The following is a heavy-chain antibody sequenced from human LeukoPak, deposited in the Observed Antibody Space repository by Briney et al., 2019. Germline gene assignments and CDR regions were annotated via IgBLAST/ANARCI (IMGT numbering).Heavy chain of an antibody. J-gene: IGHJ4*02. Sequence: RGSLRLSCAASGFTVGSNYMSWVCQAPRNGLERGSVIYSGGSTYYADSVKGRFTISRDNSKNTLYLQMTSLRAEDTAVYYCAREGSGGNSELVYWGQGTLVTVSS. CDR3: AREGSGGNSELVY. D-gene: IGHD4-23*01. CDR2: IYSGGST. V-gene: IGHV3-66*01. CDR1: GFTVGSNY.